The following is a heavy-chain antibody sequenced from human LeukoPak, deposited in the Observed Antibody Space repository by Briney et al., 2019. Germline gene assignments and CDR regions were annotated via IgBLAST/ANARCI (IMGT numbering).Heavy chain of an antibody. CDR3: ARGLPSSTRTYNWFDP. D-gene: IGHD2-2*01. J-gene: IGHJ5*02. V-gene: IGHV3-30*02. CDR2: IHYDGGNE. Sequence: TGGSLRLSCAASGFTFSAYGMHWVRQAPGKGLEWVAFIHYDGGNEYNGDSVKGRFTISRDSSKNTLYLQMNSLRPEDTAVYYCARGLPSSTRTYNWFDPWGPGTLVTVSS. CDR1: GFTFSAYG.